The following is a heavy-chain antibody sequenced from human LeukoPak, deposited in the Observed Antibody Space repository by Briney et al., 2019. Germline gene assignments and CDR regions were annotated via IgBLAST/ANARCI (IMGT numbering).Heavy chain of an antibody. Sequence: SGPALVKPPQTLTLTCTFSGFSLRTGGMRVNWIRQPPGKALEWLPRIDWDDDKFYSTSLKTRLTISKDTSKNQVVLTMTNMDPVDTATYYCARTSPETYSGSSPFDYWGQGTLVTVSS. V-gene: IGHV2-70*04. CDR3: ARTSPETYSGSSPFDY. CDR1: GFSLRTGGMR. CDR2: IDWDDDK. D-gene: IGHD1-26*01. J-gene: IGHJ4*02.